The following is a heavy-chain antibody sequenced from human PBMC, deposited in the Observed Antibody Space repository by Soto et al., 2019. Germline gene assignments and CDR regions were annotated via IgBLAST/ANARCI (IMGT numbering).Heavy chain of an antibody. CDR2: INAGNGNT. CDR3: ARTPLACSSTSCDREAWFDP. V-gene: IGHV1-3*01. CDR1: GYTFTSYA. J-gene: IGHJ5*02. Sequence: XSVKVSCKASGYTFTSYAIHWVRPAPGQRVAWMGWINAGNGNTKYSQKFQGRVTMTRDTSTSTVYMELSSLRSEDTAVYYCARTPLACSSTSCDREAWFDPWGQGTLVTVSS. D-gene: IGHD2-2*01.